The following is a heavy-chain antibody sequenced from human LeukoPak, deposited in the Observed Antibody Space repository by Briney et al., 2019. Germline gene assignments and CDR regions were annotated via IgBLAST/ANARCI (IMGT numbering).Heavy chain of an antibody. CDR2: ISSSGSTI. J-gene: IGHJ6*03. CDR3: ARDLDYYYYMDV. CDR1: GFTFSDYY. Sequence: GALRLSCAASGFTFSDYYMSWIRQAPGKGLEWVSYISSSGSTIYYADSVKGRFTISRDNAKNSLYLQMISLRAEDTAVYYCARDLDYYYYMDVWGKGTTVTVSS. V-gene: IGHV3-11*04.